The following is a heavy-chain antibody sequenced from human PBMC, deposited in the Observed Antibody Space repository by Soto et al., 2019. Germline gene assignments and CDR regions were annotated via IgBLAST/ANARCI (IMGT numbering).Heavy chain of an antibody. Sequence: SETLSLTCTVSGGSISSGGYYWSWIRQHPGKGLEWIGYIYYSGSTYYNPSLKSRVTISVDTSKNQFSLKLSSVTAADTAVYYCARVPIVPAAIPYYYYYYGMDVWGQGTTVTVSS. V-gene: IGHV4-31*03. J-gene: IGHJ6*02. CDR2: IYYSGST. CDR3: ARVPIVPAAIPYYYYYYGMDV. D-gene: IGHD2-2*02. CDR1: GGSISSGGYY.